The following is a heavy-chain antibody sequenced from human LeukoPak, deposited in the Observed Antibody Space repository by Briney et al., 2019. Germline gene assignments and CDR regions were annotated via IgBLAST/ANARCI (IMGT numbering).Heavy chain of an antibody. CDR1: GFTFSNYA. V-gene: IGHV3-23*01. CDR3: ARSPASGTWYFDL. J-gene: IGHJ4*02. Sequence: PGGSLRLSCAASGFTFSNYAMTWVRQAPGKGLDSVSATGGSGASTYYADSVKGRFTISRDNSKNMLYLQMNSLRADDTAVYYCARSPASGTWYFDLWGQGTPVIVSS. D-gene: IGHD6-13*01. CDR2: TGGSGAST.